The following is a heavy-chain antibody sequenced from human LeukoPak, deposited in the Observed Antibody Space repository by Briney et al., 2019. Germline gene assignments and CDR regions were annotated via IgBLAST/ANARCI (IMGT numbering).Heavy chain of an antibody. CDR3: ARDPRFTFGGVPNDY. Sequence: QPGGSLRLSCAASGFTFSNYAMNWVRQAPGKGLEWVSGISGSGGSTYYADSVKGRFTISRDNSKKTLYLQMNSLRAEDTAVYYCARDPRFTFGGVPNDYWGQGTLVTVSS. CDR2: ISGSGGST. D-gene: IGHD3-16*01. J-gene: IGHJ4*02. CDR1: GFTFSNYA. V-gene: IGHV3-23*01.